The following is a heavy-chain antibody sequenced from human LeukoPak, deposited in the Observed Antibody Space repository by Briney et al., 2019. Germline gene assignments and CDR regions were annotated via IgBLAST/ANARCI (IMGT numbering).Heavy chain of an antibody. J-gene: IGHJ6*03. CDR2: INPNSGGT. CDR3: ARTYGSGSYYYYYYMDV. Sequence: ASVKVSCKASGYTFTCYYMHWVRQAPGQGLEWMGWINPNSGGTNYAQKFQGRVTMTRDTSISTAYMELSRLRSDDTAVYYCARTYGSGSYYYYYYMDVWGKGTTVTVSS. CDR1: GYTFTCYY. D-gene: IGHD3-10*01. V-gene: IGHV1-2*02.